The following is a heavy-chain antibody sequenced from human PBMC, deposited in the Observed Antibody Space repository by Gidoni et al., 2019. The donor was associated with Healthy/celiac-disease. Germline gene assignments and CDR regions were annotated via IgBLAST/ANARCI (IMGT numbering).Heavy chain of an antibody. D-gene: IGHD3-3*01. V-gene: IGHV3-11*01. CDR2: ISSSGSTI. CDR3: ARERWSGYSVGGMDV. Sequence: QVQLVEPGGGLVKPGGSLRRSCAAAGFTFSYYYMSWIRQAPGKGLEWVSYISSSGSTIYYADSVKGRFTISRDNAKNSLYLQMNSLRAEDTAVYYCARERWSGYSVGGMDVWGQGTTVTVSS. CDR1: GFTFSYYY. J-gene: IGHJ6*02.